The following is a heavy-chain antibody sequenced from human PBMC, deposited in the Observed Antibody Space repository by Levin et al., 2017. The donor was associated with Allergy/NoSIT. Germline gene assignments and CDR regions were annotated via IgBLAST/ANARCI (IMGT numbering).Heavy chain of an antibody. CDR1: GGSISSSSYY. Sequence: RSQTLSLTCTVSGGSISSSSYYWGWIRQPPGKGLGWIGHIYYSGSAFYNPSLKSRVTISVDTSKNQFSLRLSSVTAADTAVFYCASRLEGGWYFDLWGRGTLVTVSS. D-gene: IGHD1-26*01. J-gene: IGHJ2*01. CDR3: ASRLEGGWYFDL. CDR2: IYYSGSA. V-gene: IGHV4-39*01.